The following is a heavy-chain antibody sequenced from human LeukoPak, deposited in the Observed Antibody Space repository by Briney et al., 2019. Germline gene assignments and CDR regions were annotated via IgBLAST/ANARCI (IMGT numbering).Heavy chain of an antibody. CDR1: GGSMSGYS. J-gene: IGHJ5*02. V-gene: IGHV4-59*08. Sequence: PSETLSLTCLVSGGSMSGYSWTWIRQPPGKGLEWIAYIYYNGSTNSNPSLKSRVTMSLDTSKKQFSLRVSSVTAADTAVYYCARRKAAAGSDWFDPRGQGTLVTVSS. CDR2: IYYNGST. CDR3: ARRKAAAGSDWFDP. D-gene: IGHD6-13*01.